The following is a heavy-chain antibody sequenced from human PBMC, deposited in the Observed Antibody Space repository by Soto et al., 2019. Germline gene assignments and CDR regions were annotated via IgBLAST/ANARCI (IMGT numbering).Heavy chain of an antibody. CDR1: GYFFTTYG. CDR2: ISPYNGNT. D-gene: IGHD3-3*01. J-gene: IGHJ4*01. V-gene: IGHV1-18*04. CDR3: ARDFGSDLSAPGAVFDY. Sequence: ASVKVFCKASGYFFTTYGISWVRQAPGQGLEWMGWISPYNGNTKYAQSFQGRVTMTTDTSTYTAYMELRSLRSDDPAVYYCARDFGSDLSAPGAVFDYWGQGTVVTVSS.